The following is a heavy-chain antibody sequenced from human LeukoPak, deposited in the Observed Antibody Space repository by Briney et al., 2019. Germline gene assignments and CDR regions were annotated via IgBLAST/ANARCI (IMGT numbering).Heavy chain of an antibody. Sequence: PGGSLRLSCAASGFTFSSYSMNWVRQAPGKGLEWVSSISSSSSYIYYADSVKGRFTISRDNAKNSLYLQMNSLRAEDTAVYYCARVVPGIAAAGTPGAFDIWGQGTTVTVSS. CDR1: GFTFSSYS. J-gene: IGHJ3*02. CDR3: ARVVPGIAAAGTPGAFDI. D-gene: IGHD6-13*01. V-gene: IGHV3-21*01. CDR2: ISSSSSYI.